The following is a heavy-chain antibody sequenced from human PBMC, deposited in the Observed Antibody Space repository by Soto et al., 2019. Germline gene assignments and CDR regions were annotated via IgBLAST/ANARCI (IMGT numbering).Heavy chain of an antibody. D-gene: IGHD3-22*01. CDR2: INSDGSST. J-gene: IGHJ3*02. CDR1: GFTFSSYW. V-gene: IGHV3-74*01. Sequence: GGSLRLSCAASGFTFSSYWMHWVRQAPGKGLVWVSRINSDGSSTSYADSVKDRFTISRDNAKNTLYLQMNSLRAEDTAVYYCASSLSYDSSGYVAFDIWGQGTMVTVSS. CDR3: ASSLSYDSSGYVAFDI.